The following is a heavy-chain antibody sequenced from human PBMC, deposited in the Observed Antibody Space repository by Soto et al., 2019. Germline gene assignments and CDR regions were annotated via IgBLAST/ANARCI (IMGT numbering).Heavy chain of an antibody. D-gene: IGHD3-10*01. V-gene: IGHV1-69*02. J-gene: IGHJ4*02. Sequence: QVQLVQSGAEVKKPGSSVKVSCKASGGTFSSYTISWVRQAPVQGLEWMGRIIPILGIPNYAQKFQGRVTISADKSTSTAYMELSSLRSEERAVYYCAIDGSGTYYYPGYWGQGTLVTVSS. CDR2: IIPILGIP. CDR3: AIDGSGTYYYPGY. CDR1: GGTFSSYT.